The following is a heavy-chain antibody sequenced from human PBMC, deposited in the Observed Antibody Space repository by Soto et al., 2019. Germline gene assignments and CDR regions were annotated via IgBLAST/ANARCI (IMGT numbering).Heavy chain of an antibody. CDR3: ARMASFGSLNWFDP. J-gene: IGHJ5*02. Sequence: ASVEVSCKASGYIFTNNDVSWVRQATGQGLEWMGWMNPGSGDTGYAQKFQGRVTMTRNIYIATAYMELSSLRADDTAIYYCARMASFGSLNWFDPWGQGTLVTVSS. V-gene: IGHV1-8*01. CDR1: GYIFTNND. CDR2: MNPGSGDT. D-gene: IGHD5-18*01.